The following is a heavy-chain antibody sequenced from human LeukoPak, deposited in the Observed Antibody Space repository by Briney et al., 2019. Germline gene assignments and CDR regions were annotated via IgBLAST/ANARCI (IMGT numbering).Heavy chain of an antibody. CDR2: IIPIFGTA. J-gene: IGHJ3*02. D-gene: IGHD3-9*01. CDR1: GGTFSSYA. Sequence: ASVKGSCKASGGTFSSYAISWVGQAPGQGLEWMGGIIPIFGTANYAQKFQGRVTITADKSTSTAYMELSSLRSEDTAVYYCARRGRRTILSAFDIWGQGTMVTVSS. V-gene: IGHV1-69*06. CDR3: ARRGRRTILSAFDI.